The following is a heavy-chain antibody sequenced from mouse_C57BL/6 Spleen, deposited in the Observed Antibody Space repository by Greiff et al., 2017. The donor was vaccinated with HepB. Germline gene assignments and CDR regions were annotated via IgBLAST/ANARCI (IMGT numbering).Heavy chain of an antibody. J-gene: IGHJ1*03. V-gene: IGHV7-3*01. D-gene: IGHD2-1*01. CDR2: IRNKANGYTT. Sequence: EVQLVESGGGLVQPGGSLSLSCAASGFTFTDYYMSWVRQPPGKALEWLGFIRNKANGYTTEYSASVKGRFTISRDNSQSILYLQMNALRAEDSATYYGARYPYGNRYFDVWGTGTTVTVSS. CDR3: ARYPYGNRYFDV. CDR1: GFTFTDYY.